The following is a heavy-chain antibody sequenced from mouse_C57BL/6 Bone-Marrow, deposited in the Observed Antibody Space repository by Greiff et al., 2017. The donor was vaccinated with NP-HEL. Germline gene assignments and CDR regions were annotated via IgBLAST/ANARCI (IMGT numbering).Heavy chain of an antibody. D-gene: IGHD4-1*01. CDR1: GYTFTSYT. CDR2: INPSSGYT. CDR3: ARTGTWGDFDV. V-gene: IGHV1-4*01. J-gene: IGHJ1*03. Sequence: VQLQESGAELARPGASVKMSCKASGYTFTSYTMHWVKQRPGPGLEWIGYINPSSGYTKYNQKFKDKATLTADKSSSTAYMQLSSLTSEDSAVDYCARTGTWGDFDVWGTGTTVTVSS.